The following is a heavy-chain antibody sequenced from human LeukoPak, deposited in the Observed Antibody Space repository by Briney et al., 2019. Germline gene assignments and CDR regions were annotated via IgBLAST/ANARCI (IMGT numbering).Heavy chain of an antibody. CDR1: GFTFSNYA. V-gene: IGHV3-23*01. J-gene: IGHJ4*02. CDR2: ISGSGSST. Sequence: PGGSLRLSCTASGFTFSNYAMSWVRQAPGKGLEWVSGISGSGSSTYYADSVKGRFTISRDNSKNTLYLQMNSLRAEDTAVYYCARDGRYSGSYSADYWGQGTLVTVSS. CDR3: ARDGRYSGSYSADY. D-gene: IGHD1-26*01.